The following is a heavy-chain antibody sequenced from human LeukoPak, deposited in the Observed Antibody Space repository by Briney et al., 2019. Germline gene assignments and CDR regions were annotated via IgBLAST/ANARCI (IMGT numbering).Heavy chain of an antibody. D-gene: IGHD5-18*01. J-gene: IGHJ4*02. CDR2: INPSGGST. Sequence: GASVKVSCKTSGYSFTNNYIQWMRQAPGQGLEWMGIINPSGGSTSYAQKFQGRVTMTRDTSTSTVYMELSSLRSEDTAVYYCARDGYSYGDRFDYWGQGTLVTVSS. CDR1: GYSFTNNY. V-gene: IGHV1-46*01. CDR3: ARDGYSYGDRFDY.